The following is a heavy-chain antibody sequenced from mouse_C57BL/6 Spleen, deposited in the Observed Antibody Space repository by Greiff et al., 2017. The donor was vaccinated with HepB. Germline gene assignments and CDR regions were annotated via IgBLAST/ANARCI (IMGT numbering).Heavy chain of an antibody. Sequence: QVQLQQPGAELVKPGASVKMSCKASGYTFTSYWITWVKQRPGQGLEWIGDIYPGSGSTNYNEKFKSKATLTVDTSSSTAYMQLSSLTSEDSAVYYCAREGNYYGSSVYYFDYWGQGTTLTVSS. CDR1: GYTFTSYW. CDR2: IYPGSGST. J-gene: IGHJ2*01. CDR3: AREGNYYGSSVYYFDY. V-gene: IGHV1-55*01. D-gene: IGHD1-1*01.